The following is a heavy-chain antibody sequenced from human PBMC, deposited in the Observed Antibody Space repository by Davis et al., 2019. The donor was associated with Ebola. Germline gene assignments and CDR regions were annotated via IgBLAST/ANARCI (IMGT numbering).Heavy chain of an antibody. CDR2: TFGVLNT. CDR1: GMTFSSYG. J-gene: IGHJ5*02. CDR3: ARHLNWFDP. V-gene: IGHV3-66*04. Sequence: GESLKISCEASGMTFSSYGMSWVRQAPGKGLEWISVTFGVLNTHFADSVKGRFTISGDNSKNTLYLQMTSLRVDDTAIYYCARHLNWFDPWGQGTLVSVSS.